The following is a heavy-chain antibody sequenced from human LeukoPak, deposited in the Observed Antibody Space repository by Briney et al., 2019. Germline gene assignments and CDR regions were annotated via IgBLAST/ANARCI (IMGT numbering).Heavy chain of an antibody. CDR2: MNPNSGNT. J-gene: IGHJ3*02. CDR3: ARHSGHSSTNDAFDI. CDR1: GYTFTSCD. V-gene: IGHV1-8*01. D-gene: IGHD6-13*01. Sequence: GASVKVSCKASGYTFTSCDINWVRQATGQGLEWMGWMNPNSGNTGYAQKFQGRVTMTRNTSISTAYMELSSLRSEDTAVYYCARHSGHSSTNDAFDIWGQGTMVIVSS.